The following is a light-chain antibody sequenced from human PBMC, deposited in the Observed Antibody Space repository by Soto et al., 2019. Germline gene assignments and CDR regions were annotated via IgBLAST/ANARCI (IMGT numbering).Light chain of an antibody. CDR1: RSISSW. CDR3: QQYKSYPLT. V-gene: IGKV1-5*03. CDR2: KAS. J-gene: IGKJ4*01. Sequence: DIQMTQSPSTLSASVGDRVTITCRASRSISSWLAWYQQKPGKAPNLLIYKASTLESGVPSRFSGSGSGTEFTLTISSVQPDDFATYYCQQYKSYPLTFGGGTKVDI.